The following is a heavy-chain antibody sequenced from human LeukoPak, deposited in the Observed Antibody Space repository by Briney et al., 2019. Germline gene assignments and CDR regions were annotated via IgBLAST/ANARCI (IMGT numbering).Heavy chain of an antibody. J-gene: IGHJ4*02. V-gene: IGHV4-4*02. CDR2: IYHSGST. CDR3: ARGPQFAYGDSNFDY. Sequence: PSETLSLTCAVSGGSISSNNWWSWVRQPPGKGLEWIGEIYHSGSTNYNPSLKSRVTISVDTSKNQFSLKLSSVTAADTAVYYCARGPQFAYGDSNFDYWGQGTLVTVSS. D-gene: IGHD4-17*01. CDR1: GGSISSNNW.